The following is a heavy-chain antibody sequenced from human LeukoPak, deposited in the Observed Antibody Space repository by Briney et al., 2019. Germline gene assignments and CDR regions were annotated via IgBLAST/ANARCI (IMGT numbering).Heavy chain of an antibody. CDR2: ISSSGSTI. V-gene: IGHV3-11*04. CDR1: GFTFSDYY. D-gene: IGHD3-10*01. Sequence: GGSLRLSCAASGFTFSDYYMSWIRQAPGKGLEWVSYISSSGSTIYYADSVKGRFTISRDNAKNSLYLQMNSLRAEDTAVYYCARAGELLWFGEFSGGLDYWGQGTLVTVSS. CDR3: ARAGELLWFGEFSGGLDY. J-gene: IGHJ4*02.